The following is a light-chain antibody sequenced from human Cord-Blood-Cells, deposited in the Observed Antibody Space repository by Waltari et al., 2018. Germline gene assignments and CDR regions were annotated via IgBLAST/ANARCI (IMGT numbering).Light chain of an antibody. Sequence: EIVLTQSPGTPSLSPGEGATLSCRASQSVSSSSLAWYRQKPGQAPRLLIDGASSRATGIPDRFSGSGSGTDFTLTISRLEPEDFAVYYCQQYGSSPWTFGQGTKVEIK. J-gene: IGKJ1*01. V-gene: IGKV3-20*01. CDR3: QQYGSSPWT. CDR1: QSVSSSS. CDR2: GAS.